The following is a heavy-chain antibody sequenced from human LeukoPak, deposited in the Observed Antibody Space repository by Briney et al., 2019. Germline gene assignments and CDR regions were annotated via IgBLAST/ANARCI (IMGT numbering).Heavy chain of an antibody. CDR3: ARGLTYYYGSGSNNWFDP. V-gene: IGHV4-61*02. J-gene: IGHJ5*02. Sequence: SETLSLTCTVSGGSISSGSYYWSWIRQPAGKGLELIGRIFTSGRTNYNPSLKSRVTISLDTSKNRFSLKLSSVTAADTAVYYCARGLTYYYGSGSNNWFDPWGQGTLVTVSS. D-gene: IGHD3-10*01. CDR1: GGSISSGSYY. CDR2: IFTSGRT.